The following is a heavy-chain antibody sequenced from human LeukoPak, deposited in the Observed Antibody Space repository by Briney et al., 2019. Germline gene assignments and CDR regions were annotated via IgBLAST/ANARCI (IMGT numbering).Heavy chain of an antibody. J-gene: IGHJ4*02. CDR1: GDSVSSSRAA. Sequence: SRTLSLTFAISGDSVSSSRAAWKWVRQSPTRGLEWLGRTYYRSTSYSDYAVSVTPRLRIPPYTPKNQFSLQLNSVTPEDTAVYYCVRALGSSSGWRPFDYWGQGTLVTVSS. V-gene: IGHV6-1*01. D-gene: IGHD6-19*01. CDR2: TYYRSTSYS. CDR3: VRALGSSSGWRPFDY.